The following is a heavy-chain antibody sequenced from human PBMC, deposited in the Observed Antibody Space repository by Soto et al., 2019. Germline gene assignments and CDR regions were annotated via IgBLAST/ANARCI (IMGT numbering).Heavy chain of an antibody. CDR2: INPNSGGT. CDR1: GYTFTGYD. D-gene: IGHD5-18*01. V-gene: IGHV1-2*02. CDR3: ARDTAGGYSYGIDAFDI. Sequence: ASVKVSCKASGYTFTGYDMHWVRQAPGQGLEWMGWINPNSGGTNYAQKFQGRVTMTRDTSISTAYMELSRLRSDDTAVYYCARDTAGGYSYGIDAFDIWGQGTMVTVSS. J-gene: IGHJ3*02.